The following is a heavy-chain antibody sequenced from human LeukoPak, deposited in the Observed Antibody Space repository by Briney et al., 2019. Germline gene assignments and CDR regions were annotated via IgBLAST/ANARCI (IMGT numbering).Heavy chain of an antibody. J-gene: IGHJ4*02. CDR3: AREYCSSTNCYFDY. D-gene: IGHD2-2*01. V-gene: IGHV4-59*01. Sequence: SETLSLTCTVSGGSTRGYYWTWIRQTPGKGLEWIGYIYYSGSVDYNPSLTSRVTISVDTSNNQFSLKLSSVTAADSALYYCAREYCSSTNCYFDYWGQGTLVTVSS. CDR1: GGSTRGYY. CDR2: IYYSGSV.